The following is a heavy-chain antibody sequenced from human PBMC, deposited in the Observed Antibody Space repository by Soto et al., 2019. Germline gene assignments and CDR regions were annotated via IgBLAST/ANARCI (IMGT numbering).Heavy chain of an antibody. CDR1: GGSISSYY. D-gene: IGHD5-12*01. CDR3: ARGPHLIGSTDSGHFFDF. J-gene: IGHJ4*01. Sequence: SETLSLPCTVFGGSISSYYWSWIRQPPGKGLEWIGYIYYSGSTNYNPSLKSRVTISVDTSKNQFSLKLSSVTAADTAVYYCARGPHLIGSTDSGHFFDFPGRGT. V-gene: IGHV4-59*01. CDR2: IYYSGST.